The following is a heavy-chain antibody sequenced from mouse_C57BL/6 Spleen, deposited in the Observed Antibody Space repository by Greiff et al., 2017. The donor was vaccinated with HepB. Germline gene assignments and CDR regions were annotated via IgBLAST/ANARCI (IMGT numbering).Heavy chain of an antibody. V-gene: IGHV1-50*01. CDR3: ARGGPNFDY. CDR1: GYTFTSYW. J-gene: IGHJ2*01. D-gene: IGHD6-5*01. CDR2: IDPSDSYT. Sequence: VQLQQPGAELVKPGASVKLSCKASGYTFTSYWMQWVKQRPGQGLEWIGEIDPSDSYTNYNQKFKGKATLTVDTSSSTAYMQLSSLTSEDSAVYYCARGGPNFDYWGQGTTLTVSS.